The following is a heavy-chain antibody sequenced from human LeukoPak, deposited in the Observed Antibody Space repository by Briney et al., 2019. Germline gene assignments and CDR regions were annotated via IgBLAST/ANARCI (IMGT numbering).Heavy chain of an antibody. J-gene: IGHJ3*01. CDR3: ARGGLVRGSINSFIAFDV. D-gene: IGHD3-10*01. CDR1: GDSVSRTDGG. Sequence: SQTLSLTCAISGDSVSRTDGGWNWIRQSPSRGLEWLGRTYYRSKWYYDDALSVESRISIKPDTSKNQLTLQLNSVTPEDTALYFCARGGLVRGSINSFIAFDVWGQGIMVTVSS. V-gene: IGHV6-1*01. CDR2: TYYRSKWYY.